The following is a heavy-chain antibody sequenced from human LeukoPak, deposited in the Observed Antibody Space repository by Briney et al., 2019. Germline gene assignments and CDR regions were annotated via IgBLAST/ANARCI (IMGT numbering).Heavy chain of an antibody. D-gene: IGHD1-26*01. V-gene: IGHV3-30*03. CDR3: ARWDSGRYTSNYYFDY. CDR1: GFVFSNYG. J-gene: IGHJ4*02. CDR2: ISYHGYTQ. Sequence: GGSLRLSCAASGFVFSNYGMHWVRQAPGKGLEWVAAISYHGYTQYYADSVKGQFTISRDNSKNTLYLQMNSLTEEDTAVYYSARWDSGRYTSNYYFDYWGQGALVTVSS.